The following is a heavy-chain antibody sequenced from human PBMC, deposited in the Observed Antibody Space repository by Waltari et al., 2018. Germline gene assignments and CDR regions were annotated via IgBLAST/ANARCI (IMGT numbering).Heavy chain of an antibody. V-gene: IGHV1-24*01. J-gene: IGHJ6*03. D-gene: IGHD3-10*01. CDR3: ASRVGTLLQGVIIVSDYYHYMDV. CDR1: GYTLRALS. Sequence: QVRLVQSGAEVRKPGASVKVSCNLSGYTLRALSIHWVRQAPGKGLAWRGSSGPEDGQTIYAQSFQGRVAMTEDTSTHTAYMELSSLRSDDSAVYYCASRVGTLLQGVIIVSDYYHYMDVWGEGTTVTVSS. CDR2: SGPEDGQT.